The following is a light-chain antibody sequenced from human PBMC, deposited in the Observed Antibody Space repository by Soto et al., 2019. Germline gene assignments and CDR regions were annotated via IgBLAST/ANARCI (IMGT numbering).Light chain of an antibody. CDR3: QQFRRSPYT. J-gene: IGKJ3*01. V-gene: IGKV3-20*01. CDR2: GAA. Sequence: EILFTQSPGTLSLSPGESATLSCRASQSVPSNYLAWYQQKNGQAPRLLIYGAAGRATGIPDRFSGSGSGTDFTLTISSLEPEDFSVYYCQQFRRSPYTFGPGTKVDIK. CDR1: QSVPSNY.